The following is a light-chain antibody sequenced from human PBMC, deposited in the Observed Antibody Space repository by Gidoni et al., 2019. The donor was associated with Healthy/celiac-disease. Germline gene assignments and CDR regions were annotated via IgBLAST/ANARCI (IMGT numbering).Light chain of an antibody. Sequence: DIQLTQSPSTRSASVGDRVTITCRASQSISSWLAWYQQKPGKAPKLLIYKASSLESGVPSRFSGSGSGTEFTLTISSLQPDDFATYYCQQYNSYSGSTFGPGTKVDIK. CDR1: QSISSW. CDR2: KAS. V-gene: IGKV1-5*03. CDR3: QQYNSYSGST. J-gene: IGKJ3*01.